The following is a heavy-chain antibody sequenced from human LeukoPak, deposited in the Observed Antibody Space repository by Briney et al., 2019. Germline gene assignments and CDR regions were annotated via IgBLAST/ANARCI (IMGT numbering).Heavy chain of an antibody. CDR1: GYTFTGYY. J-gene: IGHJ4*02. Sequence: ASVKVSCKASGYTFTGYYMHWVRQAPGQGLEWMGWINPNSGGTNYAQKFQGRVTMTRDTSISTAYMELSRLRSDDTAVYYCARVVWQQWLDQYYFDHWGQGTLVTVSS. CDR3: ARVVWQQWLDQYYFDH. CDR2: INPNSGGT. V-gene: IGHV1-2*02. D-gene: IGHD6-19*01.